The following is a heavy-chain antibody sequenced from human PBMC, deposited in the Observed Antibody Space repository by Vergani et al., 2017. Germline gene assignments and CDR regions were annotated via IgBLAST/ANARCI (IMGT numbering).Heavy chain of an antibody. Sequence: EVQLLESGGGLVQPGGSLRLSCAASGFTFSSYAMSWVRQAPGKGLEWVSVIYSGGSSTYYADSVKGRFTISRDNSKNTLYLQMNSLRAEDTAVYYCAIGGYSGYVDNWFDPWGQGTLVTVSS. CDR2: IYSGGSST. CDR1: GFTFSSYA. V-gene: IGHV3-23*03. J-gene: IGHJ5*02. D-gene: IGHD5-12*01. CDR3: AIGGYSGYVDNWFDP.